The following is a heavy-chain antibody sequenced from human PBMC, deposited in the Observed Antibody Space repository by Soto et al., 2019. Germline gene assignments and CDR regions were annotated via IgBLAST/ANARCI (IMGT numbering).Heavy chain of an antibody. D-gene: IGHD2-21*02. J-gene: IGHJ5*02. V-gene: IGHV3-33*06. CDR2: IWYNGGNK. Sequence: QVQLVESGGGVVQPGRSLRLSCAASGFTFSSYGMHWVRQAPGKGLEWVAVIWYNGGNKYYADSVKGRFAISRDNSKNTLNQQMNSLRVDDRAVYYCAKDEGGGDWGWFDPWGQGTLVTVSS. CDR1: GFTFSSYG. CDR3: AKDEGGGDWGWFDP.